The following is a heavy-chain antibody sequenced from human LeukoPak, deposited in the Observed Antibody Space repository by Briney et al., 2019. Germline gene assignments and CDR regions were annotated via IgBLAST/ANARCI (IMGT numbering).Heavy chain of an antibody. CDR2: VDPKSGGT. CDR1: GYTFTDWY. J-gene: IGHJ4*02. CDR3: ARGKGSSWFDY. Sequence: ASVKVSCKVSGYTFTDWYMHWVRQAPGQGLEWMGWVDPKSGGTTYGQKFRGRATMTRDTSISTVYMDLSSLRSDDTAFYYCARGKGSSWFDYWGQGTLVTVSS. D-gene: IGHD6-13*01. V-gene: IGHV1-2*02.